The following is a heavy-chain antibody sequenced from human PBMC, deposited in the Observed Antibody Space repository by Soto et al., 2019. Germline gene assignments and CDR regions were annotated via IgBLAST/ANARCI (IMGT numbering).Heavy chain of an antibody. V-gene: IGHV5-51*01. Sequence: GESLKISCKGSGFTFTSYWIAWVRQMPGKGLEWMGIIYPGDSDSSYSPSFQGQVTISADKSINTAYLHWSSLEASDTAIYYCAKHEGYCSTTTCSNFDYWGQGTLVTVS. J-gene: IGHJ4*02. CDR2: IYPGDSDS. CDR1: GFTFTSYW. CDR3: AKHEGYCSTTTCSNFDY. D-gene: IGHD2-2*01.